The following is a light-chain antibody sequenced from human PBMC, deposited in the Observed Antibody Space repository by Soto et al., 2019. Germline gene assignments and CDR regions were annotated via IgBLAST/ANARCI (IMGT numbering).Light chain of an antibody. V-gene: IGKV3-15*01. CDR1: QSVSSN. CDR3: QQYNNWPRT. J-gene: IGKJ1*01. CDR2: GAS. Sequence: EIVMTQSPATLSVSPGERATLSCRASQSVSSNLAWYQQKPGQAHRLLIYGASTRATGIPASFSGSGSGTEFTLTISSLQSEDFAVYYCQQYNNWPRTFGQGTKVDIK.